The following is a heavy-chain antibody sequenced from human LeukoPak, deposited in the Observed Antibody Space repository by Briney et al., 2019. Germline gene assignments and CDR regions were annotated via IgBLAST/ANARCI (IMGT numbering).Heavy chain of an antibody. CDR2: INSDGSST. Sequence: GGSLRLSCAASGINFDQVWLSWVRQAPGKGLVWVSRINSDGSSTSYADSVKGRFTISRDNAKNTLYLQMNSLRAEDTAVYYCARGGVDYWGQGTLVTVSS. J-gene: IGHJ4*02. V-gene: IGHV3-74*01. CDR1: GINFDQVW. D-gene: IGHD3-16*01. CDR3: ARGGVDY.